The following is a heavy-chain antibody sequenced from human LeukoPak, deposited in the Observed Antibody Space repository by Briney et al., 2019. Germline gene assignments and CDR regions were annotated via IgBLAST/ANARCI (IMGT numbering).Heavy chain of an antibody. CDR1: GGSFSSTAYY. CDR3: ARWGSAFDY. CDR2: IYYSGST. Sequence: SETLSLTCTVSGGSFSSTAYYWGWIRQPPGKGLEWIGSIYYSGSTYYNPSLESRVTISVDTSKNQFSLKLSSVTAADTAVYYCARWGSAFDYWGQGTLVTVSS. J-gene: IGHJ4*02. V-gene: IGHV4-39*07. D-gene: IGHD7-27*01.